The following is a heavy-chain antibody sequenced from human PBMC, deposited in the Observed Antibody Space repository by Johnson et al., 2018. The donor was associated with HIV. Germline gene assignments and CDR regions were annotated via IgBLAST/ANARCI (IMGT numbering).Heavy chain of an antibody. CDR2: ITWNGGGI. D-gene: IGHD2-2*01. CDR1: GFTFDDFG. CDR3: ARGGYCRSTNCYRGNAFDI. J-gene: IGHJ3*02. Sequence: VQLVESGGGVVRPGGSLRLSCAASGFTFDDFGMTWIRQAPGKGLEWVSGITWNGGGIGYADSVRGRFTISRDNAKNSLYLQMNSRKAEDTALYYCARGGYCRSTNCYRGNAFDIWGQVTMVTVSS. V-gene: IGHV3-20*04.